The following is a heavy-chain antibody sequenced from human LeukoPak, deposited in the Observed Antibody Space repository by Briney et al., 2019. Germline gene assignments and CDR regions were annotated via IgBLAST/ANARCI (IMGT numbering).Heavy chain of an antibody. J-gene: IGHJ5*02. Sequence: QTGGSLRLSCAASGFTFSSYVMHWVRQAPGLGPEWVAVISYDGGDKYYADSVKGRFTITRDNSKNTLYLQMNGLRAEDTALYSCAKSNVIRGFVVEEGFDPWGQGTLVTVS. D-gene: IGHD3-10*01. CDR2: ISYDGGDK. V-gene: IGHV3-30*18. CDR3: AKSNVIRGFVVEEGFDP. CDR1: GFTFSSYV.